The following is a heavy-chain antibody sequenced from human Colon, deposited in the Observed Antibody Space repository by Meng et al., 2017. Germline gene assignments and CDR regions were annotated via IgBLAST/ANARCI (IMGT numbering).Heavy chain of an antibody. CDR3: AKAPLRTCTGAICYPFDS. J-gene: IGHJ4*02. Sequence: GESLKISCAASGFTFSSYAMSWVRQSPAKGLEWVSAIIDNGINTYYADSVKGRFTISRDNFKNTLYLQMNRLRAEDSAVYYCAKAPLRTCTGAICYPFDSWGQGTLVTVSS. CDR2: IIDNGINT. D-gene: IGHD2-15*01. V-gene: IGHV3-23*01. CDR1: GFTFSSYA.